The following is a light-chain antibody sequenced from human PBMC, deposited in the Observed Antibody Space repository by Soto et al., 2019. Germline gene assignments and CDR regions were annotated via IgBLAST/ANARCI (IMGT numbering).Light chain of an antibody. CDR1: QSGGSN. CDR3: QQYNLWPQT. J-gene: IGKJ1*01. V-gene: IGKV3-15*01. Sequence: IVMTQSPATLSVSPGERATLSCRASQSGGSNLAWYQQRPGQAPRLLIYRASTRATGITTRFTGSGSGTEFTLTVSSLQSEDFAVYYCQQYNLWPQTFGQGTKVEIK. CDR2: RAS.